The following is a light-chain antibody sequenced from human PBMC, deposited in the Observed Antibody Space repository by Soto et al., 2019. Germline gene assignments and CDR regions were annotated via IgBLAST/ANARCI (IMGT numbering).Light chain of an antibody. Sequence: QSVLTQPASVSGSPGQSITISCTGTSSDVGGYNYVSWYQQHPGKAPKLMIYEVNNRPSGVSNRFSGSKSGNTASLTISGLQAEDEADYYCGSYTSSSTVVFGTGTKLTVL. CDR2: EVN. V-gene: IGLV2-14*01. CDR3: GSYTSSSTVV. J-gene: IGLJ1*01. CDR1: SSDVGGYNY.